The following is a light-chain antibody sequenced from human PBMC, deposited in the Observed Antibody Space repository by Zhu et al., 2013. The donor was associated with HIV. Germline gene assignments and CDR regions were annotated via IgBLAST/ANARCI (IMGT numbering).Light chain of an antibody. CDR1: QSVSSN. V-gene: IGKV3D-15*01. Sequence: EIVLTQSPGTLSLSPGERATLSCRASQSVSSNSLAWYQQKPGQAPRLLISAASNRATGIPDRFSGSGSGTEFTLTISSLQSEDFAVYYCQQYNNWPPCSFGQGTKLEIK. CDR3: QQYNNWPPCS. J-gene: IGKJ2*04. CDR2: AAS.